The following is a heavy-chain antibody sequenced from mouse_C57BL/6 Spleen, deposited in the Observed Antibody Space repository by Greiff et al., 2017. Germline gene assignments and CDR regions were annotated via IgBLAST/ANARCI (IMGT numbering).Heavy chain of an antibody. V-gene: IGHV10-1*01. CDR3: AAYDYDGGAY. J-gene: IGHJ3*01. Sequence: EVMLVESGGGLVQPKGSLKLSCAASGFSFNTYAMNWVRQAPGKGLEWVARIRSKSNNYATYYADSVKDRFTISRDDSESMLYLQMNNLKTEDTAMYYCAAYDYDGGAYWGQGTLVTVSA. CDR2: IRSKSNNYAT. D-gene: IGHD2-4*01. CDR1: GFSFNTYA.